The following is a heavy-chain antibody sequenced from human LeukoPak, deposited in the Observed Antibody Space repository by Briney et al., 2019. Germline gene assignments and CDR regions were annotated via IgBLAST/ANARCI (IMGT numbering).Heavy chain of an antibody. D-gene: IGHD2-2*01. V-gene: IGHV1-8*01. CDR2: MNPNSGNT. J-gene: IGHJ5*02. CDR3: ALFLPAATENWFDP. Sequence: ASVKISCKASGYTFTSYDINWVRQATGQGLEWMGWMNPNSGNTGYAQKFQGRVTMTRNTSISTAYMELSSLRSEDTAVYYCALFLPAATENWFDPWGQGTLVTVSS. CDR1: GYTFTSYD.